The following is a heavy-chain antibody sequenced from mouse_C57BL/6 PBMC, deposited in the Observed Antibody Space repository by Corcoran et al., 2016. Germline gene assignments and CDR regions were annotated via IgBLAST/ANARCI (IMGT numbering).Heavy chain of an antibody. J-gene: IGHJ2*01. V-gene: IGHV1-63*01. CDR3: ARSVGNYDHYFDY. CDR2: IYPGGGYT. D-gene: IGHD2-1*01. CDR1: GYTFTNYW. Sequence: QVQLQQSGAELVRPGTSVKMSCKASGYTFTNYWIGWAKQRPGHGLEWIGDIYPGGGYTNYNEKFKGKATLTADKTSSTAYMQFSSLTSEDSAIYYWARSVGNYDHYFDYWGQGTTLTVSS.